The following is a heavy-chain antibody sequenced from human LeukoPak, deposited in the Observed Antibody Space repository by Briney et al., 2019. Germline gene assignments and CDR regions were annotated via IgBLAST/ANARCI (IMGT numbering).Heavy chain of an antibody. D-gene: IGHD3-22*01. CDR2: ISWDGGST. J-gene: IGHJ4*02. CDR1: GFTFDDYA. CDR3: AKDSSGYYWDY. V-gene: IGHV3-43D*03. Sequence: GGSLRLSCAASGFTFDDYAMHWVRQAPGKGLEWVSLISWDGGSTYYADPVKGRFTISRDNSKNSLYLQMNSLRAEDTALYYCAKDSSGYYWDYWGQGTLVTVSS.